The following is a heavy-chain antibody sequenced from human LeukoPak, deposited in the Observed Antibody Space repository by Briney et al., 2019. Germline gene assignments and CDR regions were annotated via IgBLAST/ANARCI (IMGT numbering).Heavy chain of an antibody. CDR2: IYPGDFDT. D-gene: IGHD3-3*01. J-gene: IGHJ3*02. V-gene: IGHV5-51*01. CDR3: ARRSGLGTLDI. Sequence: GESLKISCKASDYSFTNYWIGWVRQMPGKGLEWMGIIYPGDFDTRYSPSFQGQVTISADESISTAYLQWSSLKASDTAMYYCARRSGLGTLDIWGQGTMVTVSS. CDR1: DYSFTNYW.